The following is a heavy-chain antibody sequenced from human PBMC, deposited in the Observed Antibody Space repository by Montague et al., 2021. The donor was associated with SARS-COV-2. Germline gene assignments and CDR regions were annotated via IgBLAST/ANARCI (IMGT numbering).Heavy chain of an antibody. CDR2: ITSISSSK. CDR1: RFNFQVSE. Sequence: SLRLSCAPSRFNFQVSELNWVRQAPGKGLEWVSYITSISSSKYYVESVEGRFAASRDNARELLYLQMDDLRAEDTAIYYCVREYRSSSGRAFDIWGRGTLVIVSS. D-gene: IGHD1-26*01. CDR3: VREYRSSSGRAFDI. J-gene: IGHJ3*02. V-gene: IGHV3-48*03.